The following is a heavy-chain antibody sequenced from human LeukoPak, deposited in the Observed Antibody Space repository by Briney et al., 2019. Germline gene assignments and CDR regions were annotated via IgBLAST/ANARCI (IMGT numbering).Heavy chain of an antibody. J-gene: IGHJ4*02. Sequence: GGSLRLSCAASGFTFSSYAISWARHAPGKGREWGSAISGSGGSTYYADSVKGRFTISRDNSKNTLYLQMNSLRAEDTAVYYCAKVYIAYRYGIVDYWGQGTLVTVSS. CDR2: ISGSGGST. V-gene: IGHV3-23*01. CDR1: GFTFSSYA. CDR3: AKVYIAYRYGIVDY. D-gene: IGHD5-18*01.